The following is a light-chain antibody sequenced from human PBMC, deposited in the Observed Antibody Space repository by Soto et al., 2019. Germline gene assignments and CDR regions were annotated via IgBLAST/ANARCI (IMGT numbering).Light chain of an antibody. CDR2: GAS. CDR3: QQHGTSPYT. CDR1: QSLRSSY. V-gene: IGKV3-20*01. Sequence: PGERATLSCSASQSLRSSYLAWYQRKPGQAPRLLMFGASRRATGIPDRFNGSGSGTDFILTISRLEPEDVAVYYCQQHGTSPYTFGQGTRLEIK. J-gene: IGKJ5*01.